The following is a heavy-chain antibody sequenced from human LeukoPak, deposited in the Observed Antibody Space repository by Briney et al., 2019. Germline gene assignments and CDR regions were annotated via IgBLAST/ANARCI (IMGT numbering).Heavy chain of an antibody. V-gene: IGHV4-4*07. CDR1: GGSISSYY. Sequence: KPSETLSLTCTVSGGSISSYYWSWIRQPPGKGLEWIGRIYSSGSTNYNPSLKSRVTMSLDTSKNQFSLKLTSVTAADTAVYYCARSDFWSGYYPHFDYWGQGTLVTVSS. D-gene: IGHD3-3*01. J-gene: IGHJ4*02. CDR2: IYSSGST. CDR3: ARSDFWSGYYPHFDY.